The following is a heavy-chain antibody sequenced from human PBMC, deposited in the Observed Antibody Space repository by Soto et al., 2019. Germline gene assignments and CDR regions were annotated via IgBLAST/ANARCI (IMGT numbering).Heavy chain of an antibody. J-gene: IGHJ4*02. D-gene: IGHD3-16*02. V-gene: IGHV3-33*01. CDR1: GFTFSSYG. Sequence: PGGSLRLSCAASGFTFSSYGMHWVRQAPGKGLEWVAVIWYDGSNKYYADSVKGRFTISRDNSKNTLYLQMNSLRAEDTAVYYCARDSSRSDYVWGSYRYSQPNFDYWGQGTLVTVSS. CDR3: ARDSSRSDYVWGSYRYSQPNFDY. CDR2: IWYDGSNK.